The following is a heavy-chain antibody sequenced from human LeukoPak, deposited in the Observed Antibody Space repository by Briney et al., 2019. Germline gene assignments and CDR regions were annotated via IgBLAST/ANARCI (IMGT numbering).Heavy chain of an antibody. CDR3: ARESGYCSGGSCRTYPFDY. Sequence: SETLSLTCTVSGGSINNSYWTWIRQPPGKGLEWIGHIYYSGSTNYSPSLKSRVTISVDTSKNQFSLKLSSVTAADTAVYYCARESGYCSGGSCRTYPFDYWGQGTLVTVSS. V-gene: IGHV4-59*12. D-gene: IGHD2-15*01. J-gene: IGHJ4*02. CDR2: IYYSGST. CDR1: GGSINNSY.